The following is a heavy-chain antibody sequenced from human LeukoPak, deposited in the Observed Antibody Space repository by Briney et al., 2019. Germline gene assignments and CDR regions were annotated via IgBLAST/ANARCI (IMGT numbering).Heavy chain of an antibody. D-gene: IGHD3-10*01. V-gene: IGHV3-33*01. CDR3: ARDFGARPFDI. CDR2: IWRDGSNE. Sequence: GGSLRLSCAASGFTFSAYGMHWVRQAPGKGLEWVAGIWRDGSNENYPDSVKGRFTISRDNSKNTLFLQMNSLRTEDTAVYYCARDFGARPFDIWGQGTMVTVSS. CDR1: GFTFSAYG. J-gene: IGHJ3*02.